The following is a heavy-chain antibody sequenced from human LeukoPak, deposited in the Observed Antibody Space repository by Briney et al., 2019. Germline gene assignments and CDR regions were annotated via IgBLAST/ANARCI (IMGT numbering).Heavy chain of an antibody. Sequence: GGSLRLSCAASGFTFSSYAMSWVRQAPGKGLEWVPAISGSGGSTYYADSVKGRFTISRDNSKNTLYLQMNSLRAEDTAVYYCAKEEGGYDFWSGYYPTFDYWGQGTLVTVSS. CDR1: GFTFSSYA. CDR3: AKEEGGYDFWSGYYPTFDY. V-gene: IGHV3-23*01. CDR2: ISGSGGST. J-gene: IGHJ4*02. D-gene: IGHD3-3*01.